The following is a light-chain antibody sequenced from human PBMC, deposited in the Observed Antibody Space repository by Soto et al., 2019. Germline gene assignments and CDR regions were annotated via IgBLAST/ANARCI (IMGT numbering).Light chain of an antibody. Sequence: LTQPASVSESPGQSITISCTGTSSDVGGYNYVSWYQQHPGKAPKLMIYEVSNRPSGVSNRFSGSKSGNTASLTISGLQAEDAADYYCSSYTSSSAYVFGTGTKVNVL. CDR2: EVS. V-gene: IGLV2-14*01. CDR3: SSYTSSSAYV. CDR1: SSDVGGYNY. J-gene: IGLJ1*01.